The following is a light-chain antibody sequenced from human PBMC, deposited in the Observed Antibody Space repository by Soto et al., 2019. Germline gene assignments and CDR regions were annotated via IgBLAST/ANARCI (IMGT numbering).Light chain of an antibody. CDR3: QTWGSGIVV. V-gene: IGLV4-69*01. CDR2: LNSDGSH. CDR1: SGHSNYA. J-gene: IGLJ2*01. Sequence: QPVLTQSPCASASLGASDKLTYTLSSGHSNYAIAWHQQQSEKGPRYLMKLNSDGSHSKGDGIPDRFSGSSSGAERYLTISSLQSEDEADYYCQTWGSGIVVFGGGTKLTVL.